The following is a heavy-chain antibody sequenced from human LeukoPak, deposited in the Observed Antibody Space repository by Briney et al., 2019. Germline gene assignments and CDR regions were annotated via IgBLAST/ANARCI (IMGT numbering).Heavy chain of an antibody. J-gene: IGHJ5*02. CDR3: ARGAHSGSYSSWFHP. CDR1: GGTFKSYA. D-gene: IGHD3-10*01. Sequence: SVKVSCKASGGTFKSYAITWVRQAPGQGLEWMGGITPMFAPARYAQNFQGRVTITTDESTSTAYMELSSLKSEDTAVYYCARGAHSGSYSSWFHPWGQGTLVTVSS. CDR2: ITPMFAPA. V-gene: IGHV1-69*05.